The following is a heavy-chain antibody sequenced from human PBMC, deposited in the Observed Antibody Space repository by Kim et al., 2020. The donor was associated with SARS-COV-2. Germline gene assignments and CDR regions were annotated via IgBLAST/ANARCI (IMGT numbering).Heavy chain of an antibody. D-gene: IGHD2-2*01. J-gene: IGHJ6*02. V-gene: IGHV3-66*02. CDR1: GFTVSSNY. CDR2: IYSGGST. CDR3: ARDLGYCSSTSCPYYYYYGMDV. Sequence: GGSLRLSCAASGFTVSSNYMSWVRQAPGKGLEWVSVIYSGGSTYYADSVKGRFTISRDNSKNTLYLQMNSLRAEDTAVYYCARDLGYCSSTSCPYYYYYGMDVWGQGTTVTVSS.